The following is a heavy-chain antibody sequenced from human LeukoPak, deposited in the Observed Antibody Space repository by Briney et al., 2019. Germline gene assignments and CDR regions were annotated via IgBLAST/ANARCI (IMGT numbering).Heavy chain of an antibody. D-gene: IGHD2-2*01. CDR3: ARWDKSFYCSSTNCPDY. CDR2: ISSSSSTI. J-gene: IGHJ4*02. CDR1: GFTFSSYS. Sequence: GGSLRLSCAASGFTFSSYSMNWVRQAPGKGLEWVSYISSSSSTIYYADSVKGRFTISRDNAKNSLYLQMNSLRAEDTPVYYCARWDKSFYCSSTNCPDYWGQGTLVTVSS. V-gene: IGHV3-48*01.